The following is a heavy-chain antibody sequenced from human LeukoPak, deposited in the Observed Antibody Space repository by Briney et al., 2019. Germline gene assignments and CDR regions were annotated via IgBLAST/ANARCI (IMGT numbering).Heavy chain of an antibody. CDR1: GYSFTSYW. V-gene: IGHV5-51*01. Sequence: GESLKISCKGSGYSFTSYWIGWVRQMPGKGLEWMGIIYPGDSDTRYSPSFQGQVTISADKSISTAYLQWSSLKASDTAMYYCARLRVDSGSYYGEEYYFDYWGQGTLVTVSS. CDR2: IYPGDSDT. J-gene: IGHJ4*02. CDR3: ARLRVDSGSYYGEEYYFDY. D-gene: IGHD1-26*01.